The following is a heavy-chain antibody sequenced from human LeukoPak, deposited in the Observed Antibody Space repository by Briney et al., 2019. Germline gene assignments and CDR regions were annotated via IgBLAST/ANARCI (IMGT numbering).Heavy chain of an antibody. CDR3: AGTPWFGELTLDY. CDR2: IVVGSGNT. D-gene: IGHD3-10*01. Sequence: SVKVSRKASGFTFTSSTIQWVRQARGQRLEWIGWIVVGSGNTNYAQKFQERVIITRDMSTTTVYMELSSLRSEDTAVYYCAGTPWFGELTLDYWGQGTLVTVSS. J-gene: IGHJ4*02. CDR1: GFTFTSST. V-gene: IGHV1-58*02.